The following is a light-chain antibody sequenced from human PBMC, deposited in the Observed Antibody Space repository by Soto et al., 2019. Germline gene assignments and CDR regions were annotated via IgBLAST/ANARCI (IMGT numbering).Light chain of an antibody. Sequence: DIQMTQSPSSLSASVGDRVTFSCRASQGIGNDLGWYQQKPGKAPNRLIYAASTLQGGVPSRFSGSGSGTEFTLSISSLQPEEFATYFCLQHNGYPRTFGQGTKVEIK. V-gene: IGKV1-17*01. J-gene: IGKJ1*01. CDR2: AAS. CDR3: LQHNGYPRT. CDR1: QGIGND.